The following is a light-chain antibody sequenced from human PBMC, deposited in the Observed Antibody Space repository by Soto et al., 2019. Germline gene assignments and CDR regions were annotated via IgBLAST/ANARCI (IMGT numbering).Light chain of an antibody. CDR2: DAS. CDR3: QHYGGMWT. CDR1: QSITNR. Sequence: DIQMTQSPSTLSASVGDRVTITCRASQSITNRLAWYQQKPGKAPKALIYDASNLEYGVPSRFSGSGFGTEFILTISSLQPDDFATYWCQHYGGMWTFGQGTKVDI. J-gene: IGKJ1*01. V-gene: IGKV1-5*01.